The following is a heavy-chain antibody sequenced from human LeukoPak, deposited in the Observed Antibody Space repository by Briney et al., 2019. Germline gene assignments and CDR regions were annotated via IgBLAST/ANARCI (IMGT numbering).Heavy chain of an antibody. V-gene: IGHV4-59*01. CDR2: IYYTGST. J-gene: IGHJ4*02. CDR1: GDSISPYY. D-gene: IGHD3-10*01. CDR3: ARGGHDSGSAAYY. Sequence: SETLSLTCIVSGDSISPYYWNWIRQPPGKGLEWIGYIYYTGSTNYNPSLKSRVTISIDTSKNQFSLKLSSVTAADTAVYYCARGGHDSGSAAYYWGQGTLVTVSS.